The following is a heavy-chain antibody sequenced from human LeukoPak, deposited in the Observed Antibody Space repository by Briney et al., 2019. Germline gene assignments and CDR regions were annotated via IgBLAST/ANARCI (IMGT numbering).Heavy chain of an antibody. Sequence: SQTLSLTCAISGDSVSSNSAAWNWIRLSPSRGLECLARTYYRSKWYNDYAVSVKSRITINPDTSKNQFSLQLNSVTPEDTAVYYCARAQDKTRGIAAAGIDYWGQGTLVTVSS. J-gene: IGHJ4*02. CDR1: GDSVSSNSAA. D-gene: IGHD6-13*01. CDR2: TYYRSKWYN. CDR3: ARAQDKTRGIAAAGIDY. V-gene: IGHV6-1*01.